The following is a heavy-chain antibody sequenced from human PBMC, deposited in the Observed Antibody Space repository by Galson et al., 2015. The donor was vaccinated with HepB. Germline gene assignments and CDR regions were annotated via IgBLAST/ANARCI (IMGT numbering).Heavy chain of an antibody. CDR1: GFTFTSSA. Sequence: QSGAEVKKPGASVKVSCKASGFTFTSSAVQWVRQARGQRLEWIGWIVVGSGNTNYAQKFQERVTITRDMSTSTAYMELSSLRSEDTAVYYCAAAVPTGDYDTEGRAFDIWGQGTMVTVSS. J-gene: IGHJ3*02. V-gene: IGHV1-58*01. D-gene: IGHD4-17*01. CDR2: IVVGSGNT. CDR3: AAAVPTGDYDTEGRAFDI.